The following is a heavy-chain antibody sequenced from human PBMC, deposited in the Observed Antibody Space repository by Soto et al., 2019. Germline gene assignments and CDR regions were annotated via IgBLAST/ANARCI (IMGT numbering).Heavy chain of an antibody. CDR3: ARDLSDSTLVTHLSMDV. D-gene: IGHD3-16*02. Sequence: QVQLVQSGAEVKKPGSSVKVSCKASGGTFSGYAISWVRQAPGQGLEWMGGIIPIFGTANYAQKFQGRVTITADESTSTAYMELSSLRSEDTAVYYCARDLSDSTLVTHLSMDVWGQGTTVTVSS. CDR1: GGTFSGYA. CDR2: IIPIFGTA. J-gene: IGHJ6*02. V-gene: IGHV1-69*01.